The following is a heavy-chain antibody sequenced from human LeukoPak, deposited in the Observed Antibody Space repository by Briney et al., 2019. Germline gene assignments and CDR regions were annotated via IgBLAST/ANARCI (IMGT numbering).Heavy chain of an antibody. CDR2: IYYSGST. D-gene: IGHD6-6*01. J-gene: IGHJ4*02. CDR3: ARSDPRRAARRYYFDY. CDR1: GGSISSYY. Sequence: SETLSLTCTVSGGSISSYYWSRIRQPPGKGLEWIGYIYYSGSTNYNPSLKSRVTISVDTSKNQFSLKLSSVTAADTAVYYCARSDPRRAARRYYFDYWGQGTLVTVSS. V-gene: IGHV4-59*01.